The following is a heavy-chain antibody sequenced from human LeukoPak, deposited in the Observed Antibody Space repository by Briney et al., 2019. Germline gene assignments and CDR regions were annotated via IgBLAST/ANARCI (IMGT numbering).Heavy chain of an antibody. Sequence: PSETLSLTCTVSGGSISSYYWSWIRQPAGKGLEWIGRIYTSGSTNYNPSLKSRVTMSVDTSKNQFSLKLSSVTAADTAVYYCARDRVNYYGSGSLGYYYYYMDVWGKGTTVTISS. J-gene: IGHJ6*03. CDR3: ARDRVNYYGSGSLGYYYYYMDV. V-gene: IGHV4-4*07. CDR2: IYTSGST. CDR1: GGSISSYY. D-gene: IGHD3-10*01.